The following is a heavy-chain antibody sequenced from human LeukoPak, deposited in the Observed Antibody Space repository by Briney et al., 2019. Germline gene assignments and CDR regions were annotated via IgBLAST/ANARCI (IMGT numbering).Heavy chain of an antibody. Sequence: GGSLRLSCAASGFTLSSYAMHWVRKAPGKGLEWVAGISYDGSNKYSADSVKGRFTISRDNSKNTLYLQMNSRRAEDTAVYYCARGTPGERHPGSGSRDYYYGMDVWGQGTTVTVSS. J-gene: IGHJ6*02. D-gene: IGHD3-10*01. CDR3: ARGTPGERHPGSGSRDYYYGMDV. V-gene: IGHV3-30-3*01. CDR1: GFTLSSYA. CDR2: ISYDGSNK.